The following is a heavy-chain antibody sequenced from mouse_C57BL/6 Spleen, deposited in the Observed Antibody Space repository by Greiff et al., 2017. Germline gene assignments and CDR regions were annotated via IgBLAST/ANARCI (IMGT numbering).Heavy chain of an antibody. V-gene: IGHV1-54*01. Sequence: VQRVESGAELVRPGTSVKVSCKASGYAFTNYLIEWVKQRPGQGLEWIGVINPGSGGTNYNEKFMGKATLTADKSSSTAYMQLSSLTSEDSAVYFCARSEGGSSYDYWGQGTTLTVSS. CDR1: GYAFTNYL. CDR3: ARSEGGSSYDY. J-gene: IGHJ2*01. D-gene: IGHD1-1*01. CDR2: INPGSGGT.